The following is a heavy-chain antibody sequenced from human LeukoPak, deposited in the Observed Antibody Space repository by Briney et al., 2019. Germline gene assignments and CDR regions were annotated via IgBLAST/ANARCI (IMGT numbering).Heavy chain of an antibody. CDR2: ISYDGSNK. J-gene: IGHJ4*02. Sequence: GGSLRLSCAASGFTFSSYAMHWVRQAPGKGLEWVAVISYDGSNKYYADPVKGRFTISRDNSKNTLYLQMNSLRAEDTAVYYCARDRATYYYDSLDYWGQGTLVTVSS. V-gene: IGHV3-30-3*01. CDR3: ARDRATYYYDSLDY. CDR1: GFTFSSYA. D-gene: IGHD3-22*01.